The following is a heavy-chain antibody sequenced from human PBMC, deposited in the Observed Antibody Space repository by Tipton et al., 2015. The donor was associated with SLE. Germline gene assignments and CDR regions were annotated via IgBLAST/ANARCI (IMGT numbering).Heavy chain of an antibody. J-gene: IGHJ5*02. CDR1: GDSITSDY. D-gene: IGHD5-24*01. CDR2: ISYSGST. Sequence: TLSLTCTVSGDSITSDYWTWIRQPPGKGLEWSGYISYSGSTNYNPSVRSRVSISLDTSKNQFSLKVKSVTTADTAVYYCARMRGGYNAHHWGQGILVTVSS. V-gene: IGHV4-59*07. CDR3: ARMRGGYNAHH.